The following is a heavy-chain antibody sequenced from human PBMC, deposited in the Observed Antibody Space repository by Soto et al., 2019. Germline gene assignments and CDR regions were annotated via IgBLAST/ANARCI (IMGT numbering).Heavy chain of an antibody. D-gene: IGHD2-2*01. CDR1: GYTFTGYY. Sequence: ASVNVSCKASGYTFTGYYVHWVREAPGQGLEWMGWINPETGGTSYAQKFQGRVTLSRDTSINKAYLELSSLRFDDAAVYFCARERFQLISDGTEVWGKGTTVTVSA. J-gene: IGHJ6*04. V-gene: IGHV1-2*02. CDR3: ARERFQLISDGTEV. CDR2: INPETGGT.